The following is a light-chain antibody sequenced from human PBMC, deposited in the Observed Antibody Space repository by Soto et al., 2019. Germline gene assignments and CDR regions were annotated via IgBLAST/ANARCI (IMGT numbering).Light chain of an antibody. J-gene: IGKJ1*01. CDR3: QQYLASPPWT. Sequence: EIVLTQSPGTLSLSPGERATLSCRASQSVNSVYLAWYQQKPGQAPRLLIYGTSTRAAGSPDRFSGSGSGTDFTLTISRLEPEDFAVYSCQQYLASPPWTFGQGTKVE. V-gene: IGKV3-20*01. CDR1: QSVNSVY. CDR2: GTS.